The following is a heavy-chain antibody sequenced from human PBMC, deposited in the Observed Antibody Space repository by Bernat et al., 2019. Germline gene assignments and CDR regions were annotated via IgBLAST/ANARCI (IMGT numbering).Heavy chain of an antibody. J-gene: IGHJ4*02. CDR2: ISAYNGNT. Sequence: QVQLVQSGAEVKKPGASVKVSCKASGYTFTSYGISWVRQAPGQGLEWMGWISAYNGNTNYAQKLQGRVTMTTDTSTSTAYMELRSLRPDDTAVYYCARASPSAYSSSWSYFDYWGQGTLVTVSS. CDR3: ARASPSAYSSSWSYFDY. CDR1: GYTFTSYG. D-gene: IGHD6-13*01. V-gene: IGHV1-18*01.